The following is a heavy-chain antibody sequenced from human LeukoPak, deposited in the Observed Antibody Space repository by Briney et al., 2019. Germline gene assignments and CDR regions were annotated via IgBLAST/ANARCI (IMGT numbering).Heavy chain of an antibody. V-gene: IGHV3-21*01. Sequence: GGSLRLSCAASGFTFSSYSMNWVRQAPGKGLEWVSSISSSSSYIYYADSVKGRFTISRDNAKNSLYLQMNSLRAEDTAVYYCARARTGGWSPGVVDYWGQGTLVTVFS. CDR3: ARARTGGWSPGVVDY. D-gene: IGHD6-19*01. J-gene: IGHJ4*02. CDR1: GFTFSSYS. CDR2: ISSSSSYI.